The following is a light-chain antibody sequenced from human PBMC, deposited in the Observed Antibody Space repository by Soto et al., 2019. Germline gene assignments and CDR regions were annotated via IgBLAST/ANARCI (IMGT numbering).Light chain of an antibody. J-gene: IGLJ2*01. CDR3: TSYTSTVTLV. Sequence: QSVLTQPPSVSGAPGQRVTISCIGTTSNIGAGFDVHWYQQFPGTAPKLIIFDVRARPSGVSNRFSGSKSGNTASLTISGLQAEDEADYYCTSYTSTVTLVFGGGTKLTVL. CDR2: DVR. CDR1: TSNIGAGFD. V-gene: IGLV1-40*01.